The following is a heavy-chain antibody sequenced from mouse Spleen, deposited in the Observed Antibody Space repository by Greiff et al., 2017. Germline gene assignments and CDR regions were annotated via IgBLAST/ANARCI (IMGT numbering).Heavy chain of an antibody. Sequence: VQLKQSGPELVKPGASVKIPCKASGYRFTDYNMDWVKQSHGKSLEWIGDINPNNGGTIYNQKFKGKATLTVDKSSSTAYMELRSLTSEDTAVYYCARGEYGNLVYWGQGTLVTVSA. J-gene: IGHJ3*01. CDR2: INPNNGGT. CDR3: ARGEYGNLVY. V-gene: IGHV1-18*01. D-gene: IGHD2-10*02. CDR1: GYRFTDYN.